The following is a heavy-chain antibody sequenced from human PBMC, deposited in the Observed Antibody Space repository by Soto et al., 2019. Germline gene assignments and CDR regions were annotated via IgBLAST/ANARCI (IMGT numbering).Heavy chain of an antibody. CDR3: ARGDSTDCSNGVCSFFYHHDMDV. CDR1: GYSFTDYH. V-gene: IGHV1-2*04. J-gene: IGHJ6*02. CDR2: INPKSGGT. Sequence: ASVKVSCKASGYSFTDYHIHWVRQAPGQGLEWLGRINPKSGGTSTAQKFQGWVTMTTDTSISTASMELTRLTSDDTAIYYCARGDSTDCSNGVCSFFYHHDMDVSGQGTTLSVS. D-gene: IGHD2-8*01.